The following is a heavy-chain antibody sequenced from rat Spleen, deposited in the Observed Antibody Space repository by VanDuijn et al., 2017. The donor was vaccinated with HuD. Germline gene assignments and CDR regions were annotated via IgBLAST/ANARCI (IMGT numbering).Heavy chain of an antibody. D-gene: IGHD1-12*02. CDR1: GFTFSNYG. J-gene: IGHJ2*01. CDR3: AKDSIYYYDGSYYFDY. Sequence: EVQLVESGGGLVQPGRSLKLSCAASGFTFSNYGMAWVCQAPTKGLEWVATIIYDGSSTYYRDSVRGRFTISRDNAKNTLYLQMESLRSEDTATYYCAKDSIYYYDGSYYFDYWGQGVMVTVSS. V-gene: IGHV5-29*01. CDR2: IIYDGSST.